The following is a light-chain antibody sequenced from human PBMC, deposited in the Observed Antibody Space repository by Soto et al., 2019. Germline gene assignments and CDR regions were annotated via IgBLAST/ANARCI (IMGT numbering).Light chain of an antibody. J-gene: IGLJ2*01. Sequence: ALTQPASVSGSPGQSITISCTGTSSDVGSYNTVSWYQQHPGKAPKLMIFEDTERPSGVSHRFSASKSGNTAYLSISGLQAEDEAYYYCCSSAGDTLVVFGGGTKLTVL. CDR1: SSDVGSYNT. CDR2: EDT. CDR3: CSSAGDTLVV. V-gene: IGLV2-23*01.